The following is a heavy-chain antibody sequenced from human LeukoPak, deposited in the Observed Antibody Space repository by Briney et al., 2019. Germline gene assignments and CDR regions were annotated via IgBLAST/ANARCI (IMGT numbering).Heavy chain of an antibody. D-gene: IGHD1-1*01. Sequence: PSETLSLTCAVYGGSFSGYYWSWIRQPPGKGLEWIGEINHSGSTNYNPPLKSRVTISVDTSKNQFSLKLSSVTAADTAVYYCARCGGELEGNLRYYYYHYMDVWGKGTTVTVSS. CDR1: GGSFSGYY. CDR3: ARCGGELEGNLRYYYYHYMDV. CDR2: INHSGST. J-gene: IGHJ6*03. V-gene: IGHV4-34*01.